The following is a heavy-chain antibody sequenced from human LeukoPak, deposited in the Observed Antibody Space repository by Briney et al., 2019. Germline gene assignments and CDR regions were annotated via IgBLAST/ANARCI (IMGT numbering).Heavy chain of an antibody. CDR3: ARDLRRDVYNRDWYFDL. Sequence: ASVKVSCKASGYTFTSYYIHWVRQAPGQGLEWMGMINPSGGSTTYAQKFQGGVTLTRDTSTSTVSLEVSSLRSEDTAVYFCARDLRRDVYNRDWYFDLWGRGTLVTVSS. J-gene: IGHJ2*01. CDR2: INPSGGST. D-gene: IGHD5-24*01. V-gene: IGHV1-46*01. CDR1: GYTFTSYY.